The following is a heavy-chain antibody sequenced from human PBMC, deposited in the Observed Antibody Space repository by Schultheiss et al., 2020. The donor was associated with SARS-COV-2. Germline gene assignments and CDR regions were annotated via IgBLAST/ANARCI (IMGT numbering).Heavy chain of an antibody. CDR1: GFTFSSYG. CDR3: AKLLRYFDWDPLDY. D-gene: IGHD3-9*01. Sequence: GGSLRLSCAASGFTFSSYGMHWVRQAPGKGLEWVAVISYDGGNEYYADSVKGRFTISRDNSKNTLYLQMSSLRAEDTAVYYCAKLLRYFDWDPLDYWGQGTLVTVSS. J-gene: IGHJ4*02. CDR2: ISYDGGNE. V-gene: IGHV3-30*18.